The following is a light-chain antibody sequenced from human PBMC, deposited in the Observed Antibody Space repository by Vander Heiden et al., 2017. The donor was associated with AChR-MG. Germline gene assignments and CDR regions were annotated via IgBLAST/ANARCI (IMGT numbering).Light chain of an antibody. CDR3: QSYDSSLSGSKV. CDR1: SSNIGAGSD. J-gene: IGLJ3*02. Sequence: QSVLTQPPSVSGAPGQRVTISCPGSSSNIGAGSDVPWYQQLPGTAPKLLIYGNSNRPSGVPDRFSGSKSGTSASLAITGLQAEDEADYYCQSYDSSLSGSKVFGGGTKLTVL. CDR2: GNS. V-gene: IGLV1-40*01.